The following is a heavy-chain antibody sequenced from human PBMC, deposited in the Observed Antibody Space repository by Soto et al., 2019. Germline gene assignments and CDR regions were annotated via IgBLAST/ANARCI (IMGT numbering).Heavy chain of an antibody. CDR3: TTGPRGSDWSRGYFHSGVDV. D-gene: IGHD1-1*01. CDR1: GITFSNTW. CDR2: IKSKSDGGTT. Sequence: PGGSLRLSCAASGITFSNTWMTWVRQAPGKGLELIGRIKSKSDGGTTDFAAPVEGRFSISRDDSINTGYLQMNSLKIEDTAVYYCTTGPRGSDWSRGYFHSGVDVWGQGTTVTVSS. V-gene: IGHV3-15*05. J-gene: IGHJ6*02.